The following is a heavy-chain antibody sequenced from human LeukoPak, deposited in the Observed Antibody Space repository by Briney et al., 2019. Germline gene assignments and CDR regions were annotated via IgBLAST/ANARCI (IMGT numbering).Heavy chain of an antibody. J-gene: IGHJ4*02. V-gene: IGHV1-18*01. CDR1: GYTFTSYG. CDR2: ISAYNGNT. Sequence: ASVKVSCKASGYTFTSYGISWVRQAPGQGLEWMGWISAYNGNTNYAQKLQGRVTMTTDTSTSTAYLELSRLRSDDTAVFYCASSLTGTKIHYWGQGTLVTVSS. D-gene: IGHD1-7*01. CDR3: ASSLTGTKIHY.